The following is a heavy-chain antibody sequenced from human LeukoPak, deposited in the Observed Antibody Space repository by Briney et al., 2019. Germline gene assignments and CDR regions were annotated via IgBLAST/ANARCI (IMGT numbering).Heavy chain of an antibody. Sequence: SVKVSCKASGFTFTSSAMQWVRQARGQRLEWIGWIVVGSGNTNYAQKFQERVTITRDMSTSTAYMELSSLRSEDTAVYYCAAELPSMVRGNSYYYCYMDVWGKGTTVTVSS. CDR2: IVVGSGNT. V-gene: IGHV1-58*02. J-gene: IGHJ6*03. CDR3: AAELPSMVRGNSYYYCYMDV. D-gene: IGHD3-10*01. CDR1: GFTFTSSA.